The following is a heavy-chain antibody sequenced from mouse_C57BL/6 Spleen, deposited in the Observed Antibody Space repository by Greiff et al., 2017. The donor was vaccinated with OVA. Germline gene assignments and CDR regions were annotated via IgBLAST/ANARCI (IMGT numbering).Heavy chain of an antibody. V-gene: IGHV8-12*01. Sequence: QVTLKESGPGILQSSQTLSLTCSFSGFSLRTSGMGVSWLRQPSGKGLEWLAHIYWDDDKRYNPSLKGRLTISKDTSRNQVFLKITSVDTADTATDYCARSRQLRSYYAMDYWGQGTSVTVSS. CDR2: IYWDDDK. CDR1: GFSLRTSGMG. J-gene: IGHJ4*01. CDR3: ARSRQLRSYYAMDY. D-gene: IGHD3-2*02.